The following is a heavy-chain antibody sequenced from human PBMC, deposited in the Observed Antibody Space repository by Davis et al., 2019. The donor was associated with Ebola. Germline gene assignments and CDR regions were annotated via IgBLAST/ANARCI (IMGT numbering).Heavy chain of an antibody. D-gene: IGHD5-12*01. CDR3: ARGEVATITALYYYYGMDV. CDR1: GGSISSSSYY. J-gene: IGHJ6*04. CDR2: IYYSGST. V-gene: IGHV4-39*01. Sequence: GSLRLSCTVSGGSISSSSYYWGWIRQPPGKGLEWIGSIYYSGSTYYNPSLKSRVTISVDTSKNQFSLKLSSVTAADTAVYYCARGEVATITALYYYYGMDVWGKGTTVTVSS.